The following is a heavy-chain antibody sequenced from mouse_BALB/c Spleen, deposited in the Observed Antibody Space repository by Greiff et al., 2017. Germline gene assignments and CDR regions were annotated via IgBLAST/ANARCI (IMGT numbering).Heavy chain of an antibody. CDR2: ISSGGST. CDR1: GFTFSSYA. J-gene: IGHJ4*01. D-gene: IGHD2-14*01. CDR3: AREDYRYDGHYAMDY. Sequence: EVQGVESGGGLVKPGGSLKLSCAASGFTFSSYAMSWVRQTPEKRLEWVASISSGGSTYYPDSVKGRFTISRDNARNILYLQMSSLRSEDTAMYYCAREDYRYDGHYAMDYWGQGTSVTVSS. V-gene: IGHV5-6-5*01.